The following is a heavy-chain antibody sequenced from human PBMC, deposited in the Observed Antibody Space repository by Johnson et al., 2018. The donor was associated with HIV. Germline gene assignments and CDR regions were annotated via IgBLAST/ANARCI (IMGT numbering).Heavy chain of an antibody. CDR3: TRGESAYYESSGYYSDDAFDI. D-gene: IGHD3-22*01. CDR1: GFLFRKYP. CDR2: ISFDGSNK. Sequence: QAQMVESWGGALLAGRARGLFWAAAGFLFRKYPMHWVRQAPGKGLEWVAVISFDGSNKYYADSVKGRLTISRDNSKNTLYLQMNSLRAGDTALYYCTRGESAYYESSGYYSDDAFDIWGQGTMVTVSS. J-gene: IGHJ3*02. V-gene: IGHV3-30*04.